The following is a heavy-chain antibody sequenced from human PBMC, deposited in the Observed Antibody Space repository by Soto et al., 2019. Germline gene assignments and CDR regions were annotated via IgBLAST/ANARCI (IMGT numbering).Heavy chain of an antibody. CDR3: VRGPRPSSIGTGAF. CDR2: ISDDGTTI. CDR1: GFVFEMYW. Sequence: DVQLVESGGGLVQPGGSARLSCAASGFVFEMYWMHWVRQAPGQGLEWVSRISDDGTTIHYADSVKGRFTISRDNAQNTLFLEMTALRDENTAVYYCVRGPRPSSIGTGAFWGQGSPVTVS. D-gene: IGHD3-10*01. V-gene: IGHV3-74*01. J-gene: IGHJ4*02.